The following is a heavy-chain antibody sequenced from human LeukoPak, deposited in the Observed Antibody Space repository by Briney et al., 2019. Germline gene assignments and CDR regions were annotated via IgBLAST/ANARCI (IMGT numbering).Heavy chain of an antibody. CDR3: ARESPPDYYGSGSYFDY. J-gene: IGHJ4*02. CDR2: ISSSSSTI. Sequence: PGGSLRLSCAASGFTFSSYSMNWVRQAPGKGLEWVSYISSSSSTIYYADSVKGRFTISRDNAKNSLYLQMNSLRAEDTAVYYCARESPPDYYGSGSYFDYWGQGTLVTVSS. D-gene: IGHD3-10*01. V-gene: IGHV3-48*01. CDR1: GFTFSSYS.